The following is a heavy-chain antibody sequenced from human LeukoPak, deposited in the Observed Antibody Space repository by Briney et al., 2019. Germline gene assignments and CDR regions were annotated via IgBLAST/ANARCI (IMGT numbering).Heavy chain of an antibody. CDR2: ISYDGSNK. CDR1: GFTFSSYA. D-gene: IGHD4/OR15-4a*01. V-gene: IGHV3-30*04. CDR3: ARDPMTLADSYYFDY. Sequence: PGRSLRLSCAASGFTFSSYAMHWVRQAPGKGLEWVAVISYDGSNKYYADSVKGRFTISRDNSKNTLYLQMNSLRAEDTAVYYCARDPMTLADSYYFDYWGQGTLVTVSS. J-gene: IGHJ4*02.